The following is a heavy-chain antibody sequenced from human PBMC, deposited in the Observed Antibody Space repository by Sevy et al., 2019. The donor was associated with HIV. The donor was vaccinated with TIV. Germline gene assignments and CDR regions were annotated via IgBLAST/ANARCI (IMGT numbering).Heavy chain of an antibody. J-gene: IGHJ4*02. CDR1: GGSITSLY. Sequence: SETLSLTCTVSGGSITSLYWNWIRQPPGKGLEWIANIYYNGHINYNPSLKSRLTLSLDTSKNQFPLRLSPVTAADTAMYYCAGENAWGRGYSWGQGTLVTVSS. V-gene: IGHV4-59*08. D-gene: IGHD1-26*01. CDR2: IYYNGHI. CDR3: AGENAWGRGYS.